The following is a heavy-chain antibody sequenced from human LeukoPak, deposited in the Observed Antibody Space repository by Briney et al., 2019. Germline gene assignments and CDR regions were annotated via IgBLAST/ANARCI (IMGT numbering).Heavy chain of an antibody. CDR3: ASFNYDSSGFVDY. Sequence: SETLSLTCAVYGGSFSGYYWGWIRQPPGKGQEWIGEINHSGSTNYNPSLKSRATISVDTSKNQFSLKLSSVTAADTAVYYCASFNYDSSGFVDYWGQGTLVTVSS. CDR2: INHSGST. D-gene: IGHD3-22*01. J-gene: IGHJ4*02. V-gene: IGHV4-34*01. CDR1: GGSFSGYY.